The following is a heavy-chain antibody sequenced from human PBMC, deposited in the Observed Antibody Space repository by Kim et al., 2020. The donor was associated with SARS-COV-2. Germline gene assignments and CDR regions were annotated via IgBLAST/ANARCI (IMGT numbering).Heavy chain of an antibody. J-gene: IGHJ4*02. CDR3: AKDPPLWFGELTVFDY. V-gene: IGHV3-23*01. D-gene: IGHD3-10*01. Sequence: GGSLRLSCAASGFTFSSYAMSWVRQAPGKGLEWVSAISGSGGSTYYADSVKGRFTISRDNSKITLYLQMNSLRAEDTAVYYCAKDPPLWFGELTVFDYWGQGTLVTVSS. CDR1: GFTFSSYA. CDR2: ISGSGGST.